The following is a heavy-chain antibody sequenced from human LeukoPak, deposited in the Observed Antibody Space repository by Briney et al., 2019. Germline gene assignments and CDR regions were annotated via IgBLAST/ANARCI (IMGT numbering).Heavy chain of an antibody. D-gene: IGHD6-19*01. CDR1: GYSFSTYW. CDR2: IYPGDSNT. Sequence: GESLKISCKGSGYSFSTYWIAWVRQMPGKGLEWMGIIYPGDSNTRYSPSFQGQVTISADKSISTDYVQWSCLKDSESPRSYRATRQGEWLNRPLDSWGKGTLVT. V-gene: IGHV5-51*01. J-gene: IGHJ4*02. CDR3: ATRQGEWLNRPLDS.